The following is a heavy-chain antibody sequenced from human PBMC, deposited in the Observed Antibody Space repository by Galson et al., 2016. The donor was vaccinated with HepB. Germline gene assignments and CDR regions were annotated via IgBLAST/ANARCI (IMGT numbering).Heavy chain of an antibody. CDR3: AKEGYYYDTSDYFYEYYFDY. CDR2: IYYSGNT. Sequence: SETLSLTCTVSGGSIGRYSWSWIRQPPGKGLEWVGYIYYSGNTNYNPSLKRRVTISNDMSKNQFSLKLSSVTAADTAVYYCAKEGYYYDTSDYFYEYYFDYWGQGTLVTVS. J-gene: IGHJ4*02. CDR1: GGSIGRYS. D-gene: IGHD3-22*01. V-gene: IGHV4-59*01.